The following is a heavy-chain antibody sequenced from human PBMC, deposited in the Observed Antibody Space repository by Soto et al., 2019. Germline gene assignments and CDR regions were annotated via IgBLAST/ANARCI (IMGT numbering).Heavy chain of an antibody. V-gene: IGHV4-59*01. D-gene: IGHD4-17*01. Sequence: SETLSLTCAVSGGSIISYYWSWIRQPPGKGLEWIGYIYYSGSTNYNPSLKSRVTISVDTSKNQFSLKLSSVTAADTAVYYFARDQQINYGSYYYPMDVWGKGTTVT. CDR1: GGSIISYY. CDR3: ARDQQINYGSYYYPMDV. CDR2: IYYSGST. J-gene: IGHJ6*03.